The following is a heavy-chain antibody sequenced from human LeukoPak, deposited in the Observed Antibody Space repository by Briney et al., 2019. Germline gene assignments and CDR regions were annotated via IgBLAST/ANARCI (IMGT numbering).Heavy chain of an antibody. Sequence: ASVKISCKASGFTFTSSAMEWVRPARGKRLERIGWNYVGSSNTNYAQKFQERDTITRDMSTRTAYMELSSLRSEDTAVYYCAASANGGYDPHYYYMDVWGKGTTVTVSS. D-gene: IGHD5-12*01. CDR3: AASANGGYDPHYYYMDV. V-gene: IGHV1-58*02. J-gene: IGHJ6*03. CDR2: NYVGSSNT. CDR1: GFTFTSSA.